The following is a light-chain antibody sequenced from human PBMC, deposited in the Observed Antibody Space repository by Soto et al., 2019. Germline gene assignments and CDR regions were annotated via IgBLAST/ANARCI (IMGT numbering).Light chain of an antibody. CDR2: GAS. J-gene: IGKJ1*01. V-gene: IGKV3-20*01. Sequence: PGERATLSCRDSQSVSSNYLAWYQQRPGQAPRLLIYGASTRATGIPDRFSGSGSGTDFTLTISRLEPEDFALYYCQQYGSLSWTCGQGNKGDIK. CDR1: QSVSSNY. CDR3: QQYGSLSWT.